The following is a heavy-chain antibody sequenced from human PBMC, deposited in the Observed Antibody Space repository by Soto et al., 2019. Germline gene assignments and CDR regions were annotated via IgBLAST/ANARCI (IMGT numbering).Heavy chain of an antibody. V-gene: IGHV3-23*04. CDR2: ISSGGGST. CDR1: GFSFRNYG. CDR3: AKLKGGLGRFYGMDA. Sequence: DEQLVESGGGSLQPGGSVRLSCAASGFSFRNYGMTWVRQSPGKGLEWVSLISSGGGSTDYADSVKGRFTISRDNSQNMLFLQMTGLRRDDTALYYCAKLKGGLGRFYGMDAWGQGTMVIVSS. J-gene: IGHJ6*02. D-gene: IGHD3-3*01.